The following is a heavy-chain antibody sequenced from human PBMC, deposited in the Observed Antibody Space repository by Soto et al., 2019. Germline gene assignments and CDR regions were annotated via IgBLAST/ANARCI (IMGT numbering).Heavy chain of an antibody. CDR1: GGSTSSGGYH. Sequence: QVQLQESGPGHVKPSQTLSLTCTVTGGSTSSGGYHWSWIRQHPAKGLEWIGYIYWSGNTYFNPSLKSRVSISVDTSSNQFSLNLTSVTAADTAVYYCARGAADYGDAFDIWGQGTLVTVSS. CDR3: ARGAADYGDAFDI. D-gene: IGHD4-17*01. CDR2: IYWSGNT. J-gene: IGHJ3*02. V-gene: IGHV4-31*03.